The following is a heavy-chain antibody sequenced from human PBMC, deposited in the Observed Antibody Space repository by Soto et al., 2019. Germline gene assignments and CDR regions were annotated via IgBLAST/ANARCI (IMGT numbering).Heavy chain of an antibody. Sequence: QVPLVQSGAEVKKPGASVKVSCKVSGYTLTELSMHWVRQAPGKGLEWMGGFDPEDGETIYAQKFQGRVTMTEDTSTDTAYMELSSLRSEDTAVYYCATVDIWWSYRPRAHWFDPWGQGTLVTVSS. CDR3: ATVDIWWSYRPRAHWFDP. D-gene: IGHD3-16*01. CDR2: FDPEDGET. V-gene: IGHV1-24*01. J-gene: IGHJ5*02. CDR1: GYTLTELS.